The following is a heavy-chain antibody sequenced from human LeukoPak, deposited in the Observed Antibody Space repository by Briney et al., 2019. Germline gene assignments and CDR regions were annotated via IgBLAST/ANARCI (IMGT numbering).Heavy chain of an antibody. J-gene: IGHJ4*02. D-gene: IGHD3-22*01. Sequence: GGSLRLSCAAPGFPLSTCWMAWVRQAPGKGLDWVANIRKDGGAKFYAASVKGRFIISRDNAKNSLYLQMNNLRDEDTAVYYCASSHDSSGNDWGQGTLVTV. CDR2: IRKDGGAK. V-gene: IGHV3-7*01. CDR1: GFPLSTCW. CDR3: ASSHDSSGND.